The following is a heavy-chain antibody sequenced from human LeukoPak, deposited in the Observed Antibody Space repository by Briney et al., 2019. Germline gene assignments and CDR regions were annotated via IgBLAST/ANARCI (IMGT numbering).Heavy chain of an antibody. CDR3: ARTETIVARPNALNWFDP. CDR1: GYRFSTYW. J-gene: IGHJ5*02. D-gene: IGHD6-6*01. V-gene: IGHV5-51*01. CDR2: IYPGDSDT. Sequence: GESLKISCKGSGYRFSTYWIAWVRQMPEKGLEWMGIIYPGDSDTRYSPSFQGQVTISADKSISTAFLQWSSLKASDTAMYYCARTETIVARPNALNWFDPWGQGTPVTVSS.